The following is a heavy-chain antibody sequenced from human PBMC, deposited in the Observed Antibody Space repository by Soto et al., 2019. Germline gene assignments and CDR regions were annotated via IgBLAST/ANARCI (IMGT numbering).Heavy chain of an antibody. Sequence: GGSLRLSCAASGFTFSSYAMSWVRQAPGKGLEWVSAIRGSGGSTYYADSVKGRFTISRDNSKNTLYLQMNSLRAEDTAVYYCAKCVVGATPPNANYYYYMDVWGKGTTVTVSS. CDR1: GFTFSSYA. CDR3: AKCVVGATPPNANYYYYMDV. V-gene: IGHV3-23*01. CDR2: IRGSGGST. D-gene: IGHD1-26*01. J-gene: IGHJ6*03.